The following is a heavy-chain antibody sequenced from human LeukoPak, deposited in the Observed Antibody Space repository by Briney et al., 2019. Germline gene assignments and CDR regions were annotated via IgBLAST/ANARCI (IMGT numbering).Heavy chain of an antibody. CDR2: INNDGGGT. V-gene: IGHV3-74*01. CDR1: GFTFSSYW. CDR3: ARGGYNHAFDL. J-gene: IGHJ3*01. Sequence: GSLRLSCAASGFTFSSYWMSWVRQAPGKGLVWVSRINNDGGGTIYADSVRGRFTISRDNAKNMLYLQMNRLGVEDTALYYCARGGYNHAFDLWGQGTVVTVSS. D-gene: IGHD5-24*01.